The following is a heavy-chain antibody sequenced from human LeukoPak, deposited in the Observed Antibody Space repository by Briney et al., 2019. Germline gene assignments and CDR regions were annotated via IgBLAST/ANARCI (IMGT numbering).Heavy chain of an antibody. D-gene: IGHD2-2*01. CDR1: GYTFTGYY. CDR2: INPNSGGT. J-gene: IGHJ4*02. CDR3: ASYISGGYQLLKYYFDY. V-gene: IGHV1-2*02. Sequence: EASVTVSCKASGYTFTGYYMHWVRQAPGQGLEWMGWINPNSGGTNYAQKFQGRVTMTRDTSISTAYMELSRLRSDDTAVYYCASYISGGYQLLKYYFDYWGQGTLVTVSS.